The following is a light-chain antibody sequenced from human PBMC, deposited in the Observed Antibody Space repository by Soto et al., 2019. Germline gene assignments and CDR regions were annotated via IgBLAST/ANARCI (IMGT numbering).Light chain of an antibody. Sequence: QSALTQPASVSGSPGQSITISCTGTSSDVAYYNYVSWYQQHPGKAPKLMIYDVTYRPSGVSNRFSGSKSGNTASLTISGLQADDDADYYCCSYTSASTYVFGTGTKVTVL. V-gene: IGLV2-14*01. CDR3: CSYTSASTYV. CDR2: DVT. J-gene: IGLJ1*01. CDR1: SSDVAYYNY.